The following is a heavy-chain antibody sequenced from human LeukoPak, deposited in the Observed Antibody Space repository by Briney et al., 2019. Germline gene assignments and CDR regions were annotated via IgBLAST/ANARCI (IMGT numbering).Heavy chain of an antibody. D-gene: IGHD5-24*01. J-gene: IGHJ4*01. CDR2: IIGNGFST. CDR3: AKGRRDGYNFPLFDY. Sequence: GGSLTVSCAASGVTFNVAAMNWVRQCPGKGLEWVATIIGNGFSTYYADSVSGRFTISRDNSQNTLFLQMNSLRDEHTAIYYCAKGRRDGYNFPLFDYWGHGALVTVSS. CDR1: GVTFNVAA. V-gene: IGHV3-23*01.